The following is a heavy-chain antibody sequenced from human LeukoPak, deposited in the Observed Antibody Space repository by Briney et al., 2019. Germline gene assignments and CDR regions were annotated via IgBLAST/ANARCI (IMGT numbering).Heavy chain of an antibody. CDR2: IYTSGST. D-gene: IGHD1-26*01. CDR1: GGSISSYY. Sequence: SETLSLTCTVSGGSISSYYWSWIRQPAGKGLEWIGRIYTSGSTNYNPSLKSRVTISVDTSKNQFSLKLSSVTAADTAVYYCARVSLVGATAYNAFDIWGQGTMVTVSS. CDR3: ARVSLVGATAYNAFDI. J-gene: IGHJ3*02. V-gene: IGHV4-4*07.